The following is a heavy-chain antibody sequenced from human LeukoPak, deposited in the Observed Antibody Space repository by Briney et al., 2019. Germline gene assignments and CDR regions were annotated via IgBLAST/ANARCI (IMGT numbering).Heavy chain of an antibody. D-gene: IGHD3-22*01. CDR1: GLTFSSYA. CDR2: ISGSGGST. Sequence: GGSLTLSCAASGLTFSSYAMSWVRQAPGKGLEWVSAISGSGGSTYYADSVKGRFTISRDNSKNTLYLQMNSLRAEDTAVYYCAKDNYYDSSGYLDYWGQGTLVTVSS. J-gene: IGHJ4*02. CDR3: AKDNYYDSSGYLDY. V-gene: IGHV3-23*01.